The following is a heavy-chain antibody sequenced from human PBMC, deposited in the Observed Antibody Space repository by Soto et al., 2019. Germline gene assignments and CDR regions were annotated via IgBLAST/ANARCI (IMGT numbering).Heavy chain of an antibody. V-gene: IGHV6-1*01. CDR1: GDSVSSNSAA. Sequence: PSQTLSLTCAISGDSVSSNSAAWNWIRQSPSRGLEWLGRTYYRSKWYNDYAVSVKSRITINPDTSKNQFSLQLNSVTPEDTAVYYCARDRYCSGGSCYSSRYWYGMDVWGQGTTVTVSS. CDR3: ARDRYCSGGSCYSSRYWYGMDV. J-gene: IGHJ6*02. D-gene: IGHD2-15*01. CDR2: TYYRSKWYN.